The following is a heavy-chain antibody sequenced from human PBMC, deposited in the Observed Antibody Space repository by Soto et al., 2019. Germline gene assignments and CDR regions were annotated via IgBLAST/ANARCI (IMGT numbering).Heavy chain of an antibody. CDR3: ARGLKTTADYYYYGMDV. CDR1: GGSISSGDYY. Sequence: SETLSLTCTVSGGSISSGDYYWSWIRQPPGKGLEWIGYIYYSGSTYYNPSLKSRVTISVDTSKNQFSLKLSSVTAADTAVYYCARGLKTTADYYYYGMDVWGQGTTVTGSS. CDR2: IYYSGST. J-gene: IGHJ6*02. V-gene: IGHV4-30-4*01. D-gene: IGHD1-7*01.